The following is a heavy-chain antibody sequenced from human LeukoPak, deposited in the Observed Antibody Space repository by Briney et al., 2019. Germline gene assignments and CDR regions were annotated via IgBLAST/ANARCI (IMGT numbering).Heavy chain of an antibody. V-gene: IGHV4-59*01. Sequence: SETLSLTCTASGGSISSYYWSWIRLPPGKGLEWIGYIYYSGGTNYNPSLKSRVTISVDTSKNQFSLKLSSVTAADTAVYYCARGPLRNAFDIWGQGTMVTVSS. J-gene: IGHJ3*02. CDR1: GGSISSYY. CDR2: IYYSGGT. CDR3: ARGPLRNAFDI.